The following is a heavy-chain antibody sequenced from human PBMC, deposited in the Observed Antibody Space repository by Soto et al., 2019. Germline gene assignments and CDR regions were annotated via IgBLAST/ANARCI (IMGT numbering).Heavy chain of an antibody. V-gene: IGHV1-18*01. D-gene: IGHD3-16*01. CDR1: GYTFSRSG. CDR3: AMLGVVPYVCFGIDV. CDR2: INGYNGNT. Sequence: QVQLVQSGAEVKKPGASVKVSCKASGYTFSRSGISWVRQAPGQGLEWMGWINGYNGNTNYTQKMQGRITMTTDTPTSTCYTELWSRRSGDTTVYYYAMLGVVPYVCFGIDVWGQGTTVSVSS. J-gene: IGHJ6*02.